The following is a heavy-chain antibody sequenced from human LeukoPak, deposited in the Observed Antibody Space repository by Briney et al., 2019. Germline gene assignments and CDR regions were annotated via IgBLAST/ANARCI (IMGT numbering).Heavy chain of an antibody. CDR3: ARERGYSYGYPADY. CDR2: INHSGST. J-gene: IGHJ4*02. V-gene: IGHV4-34*01. CDR1: GGSFSGYY. Sequence: SETLSLTCAVYGGSFSGYYWSWIRQPPGKGREWIGEINHSGSTNYNPSLKSRVTISVDTSKNQFSLKLSSVTAADTAVYYCARERGYSYGYPADYWGQGTLVTDSS. D-gene: IGHD5-18*01.